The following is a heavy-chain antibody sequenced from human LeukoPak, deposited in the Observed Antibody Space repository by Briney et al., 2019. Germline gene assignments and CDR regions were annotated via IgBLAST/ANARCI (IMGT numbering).Heavy chain of an antibody. V-gene: IGHV1-2*02. J-gene: IGHJ4*02. CDR2: INPNSGGT. CDR1: GCTFTGYY. Sequence: GASVKVSCKASGCTFTGYYIHWVRQAPGQGLEWMGWINPNSGGTNYAQKFQGRVTMTRDTSMSTAYMELSGLRSDDTAVYYCSRDSGYCSGGSCWYFDFWGQGTLVTVSA. CDR3: SRDSGYCSGGSCWYFDF. D-gene: IGHD2-15*01.